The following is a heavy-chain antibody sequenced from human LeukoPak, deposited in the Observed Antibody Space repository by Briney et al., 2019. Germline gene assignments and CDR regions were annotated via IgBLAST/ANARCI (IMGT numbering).Heavy chain of an antibody. CDR1: GRSISSSSYY. Sequence: SETLSLTCTVSGRSISSSSYYWGWIRQPPGKGLEWIGSIYYSGSTYYNPSLKSRVTISVDTSKNQFSLKLSSVTAADTAVYYCARDEALQGSFDYWGQGTLVTVSS. CDR3: ARDEALQGSFDY. D-gene: IGHD3-10*01. V-gene: IGHV4-39*07. CDR2: IYYSGST. J-gene: IGHJ4*02.